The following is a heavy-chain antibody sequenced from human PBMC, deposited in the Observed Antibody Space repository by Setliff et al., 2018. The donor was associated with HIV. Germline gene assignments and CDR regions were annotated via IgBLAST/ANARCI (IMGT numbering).Heavy chain of an antibody. J-gene: IGHJ4*02. D-gene: IGHD4-4*01. CDR1: GFTFSTYA. Sequence: GGSLRLSCAASGFTFSTYAMSWVRQAPGKGLEWVSLISGSAGTTYYADSVKGRFTISRDNSNNTVYLQMNSLRAEDTAMYYCAKTQTVITVYGPFDSWGQGTPVTVSS. CDR2: ISGSAGTT. CDR3: AKTQTVITVYGPFDS. V-gene: IGHV3-23*01.